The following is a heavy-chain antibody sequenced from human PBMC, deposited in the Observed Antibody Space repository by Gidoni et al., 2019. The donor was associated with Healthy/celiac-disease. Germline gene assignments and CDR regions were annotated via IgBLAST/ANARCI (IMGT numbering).Heavy chain of an antibody. Sequence: EVQLVESGGGLVQPGRSLRLSCAASGFTFDDYAMHWVRQAPGKGLELVSGISWNSGSIGYADSVKGRFTISRDNAKNSLYLQMNSLRAEDTALYYCAKGTMIVVVTPFDYWGQGTLVTVSS. CDR2: ISWNSGSI. V-gene: IGHV3-9*01. CDR1: GFTFDDYA. J-gene: IGHJ4*02. CDR3: AKGTMIVVVTPFDY. D-gene: IGHD3-22*01.